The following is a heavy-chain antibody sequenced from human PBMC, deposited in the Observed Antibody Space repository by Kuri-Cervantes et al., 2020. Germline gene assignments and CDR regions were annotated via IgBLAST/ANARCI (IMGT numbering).Heavy chain of an antibody. V-gene: IGHV1-69*05. Sequence: SVKVSCKASGGSFRSYAISWVRQAPGQGLEWMGGIIPLFGTANYAQKFQGRVTITTDESTSTAYMELSSLRSEDTAVYYCAREGSRRGTEGPFDIWGQGTMVTVSS. CDR2: IIPLFGTA. J-gene: IGHJ3*02. CDR3: AREGSRRGTEGPFDI. CDR1: GGSFRSYA. D-gene: IGHD1-1*01.